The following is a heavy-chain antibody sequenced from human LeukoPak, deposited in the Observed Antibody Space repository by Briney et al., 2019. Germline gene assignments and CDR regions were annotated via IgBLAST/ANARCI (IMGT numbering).Heavy chain of an antibody. CDR2: VYYIGKP. Sequence: SETLSLTCSVSGGSISDYFWGWIRQPPGKGLEWIGHVYYIGKPTCSPSLESRVSISVDTSKNRFSLELTSVTAADTAVYYCARRFRTGGDLHHDAYDVWGQGTAVTVSS. J-gene: IGHJ3*01. V-gene: IGHV4-59*12. D-gene: IGHD3-16*01. CDR1: GGSISDYF. CDR3: ARRFRTGGDLHHDAYDV.